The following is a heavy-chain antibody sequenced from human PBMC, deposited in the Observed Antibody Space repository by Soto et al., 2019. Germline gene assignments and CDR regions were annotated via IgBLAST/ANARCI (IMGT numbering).Heavy chain of an antibody. CDR1: GYTFTTYG. J-gene: IGHJ4*01. Sequence: QVQLVQSGAEVKKPGASVKVSCKASGYTFTTYGITWVRQAPGQGLEWMGWISAYSGNTNYAQKLQGRLTVTAVTSTNTAYMDLRSLRSDDTAVYYCARVVKAGDYGDYGRYYFDYWGHGTLVTVSS. D-gene: IGHD4-17*01. V-gene: IGHV1-18*04. CDR2: ISAYSGNT. CDR3: ARVVKAGDYGDYGRYYFDY.